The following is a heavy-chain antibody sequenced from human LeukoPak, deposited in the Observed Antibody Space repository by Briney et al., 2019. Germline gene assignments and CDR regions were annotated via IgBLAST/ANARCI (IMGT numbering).Heavy chain of an antibody. J-gene: IGHJ3*02. V-gene: IGHV3-9*01. D-gene: IGHD1-7*01. Sequence: GGSLRLSCAASGFALDDYAMHWVRQASGKGLEWVSSISWDSGNSVYAGSVKGRFTISRDNAKNSLYLQMNSLTPEDTALYYCIKDLRLDLHLDTFEIWGQGTMVTVSS. CDR3: IKDLRLDLHLDTFEI. CDR1: GFALDDYA. CDR2: ISWDSGNS.